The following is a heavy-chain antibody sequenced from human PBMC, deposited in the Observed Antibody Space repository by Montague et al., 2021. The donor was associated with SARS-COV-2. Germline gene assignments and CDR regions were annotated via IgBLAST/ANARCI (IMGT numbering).Heavy chain of an antibody. CDR2: INHSGTT. CDR1: GESFSGFF. V-gene: IGHV4-34*01. CDR3: ARWDPQTLTLIGLRGKSASDY. J-gene: IGHJ4*02. Sequence: SETLSLTCAVYGESFSGFFWSWIRQPPGKGLEWIAEINHSGTTNYNFNPSLRGRVTISVDTSKSQFSLKLTSVTAADTGVYYCARWDPQTLTLIGLRGKSASDYWGQGTLVTVSS. D-gene: IGHD4-23*01.